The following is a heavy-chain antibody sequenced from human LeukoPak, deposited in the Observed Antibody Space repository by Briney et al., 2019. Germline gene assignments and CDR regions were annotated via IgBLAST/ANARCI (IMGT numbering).Heavy chain of an antibody. V-gene: IGHV3-48*03. CDR3: AREDGYADFDY. Sequence: GGSLRLSCAASGFTFSSYEMNWVRQAPGKELEWVSYISGRGATVYYADSLEGRFTISRDNAKNSLYLQMNSLRAEDTAVYYCAREDGYADFDYWGQGTLVTGSS. J-gene: IGHJ4*02. CDR2: ISGRGATV. D-gene: IGHD2-2*01. CDR1: GFTFSSYE.